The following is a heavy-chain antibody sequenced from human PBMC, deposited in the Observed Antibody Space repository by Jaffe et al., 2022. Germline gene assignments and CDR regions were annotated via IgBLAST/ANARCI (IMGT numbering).Heavy chain of an antibody. D-gene: IGHD3-9*01. V-gene: IGHV3-30*02. Sequence: QVQLVESGGGVVQPGGSLRLSCAASGFTFSSYGMHWVRQAPGKGLEWVAFIRYDGSNKYYADSVKGRFTISRDNSKNTLYLQMNSLRAEDTAVYYCAKAGDILTMVLNYYFDYWGQGTLVTVSS. J-gene: IGHJ4*02. CDR1: GFTFSSYG. CDR2: IRYDGSNK. CDR3: AKAGDILTMVLNYYFDY.